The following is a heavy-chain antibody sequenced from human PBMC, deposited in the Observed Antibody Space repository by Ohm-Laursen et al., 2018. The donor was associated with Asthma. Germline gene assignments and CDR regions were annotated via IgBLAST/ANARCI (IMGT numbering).Heavy chain of an antibody. CDR1: GFTFSIYN. J-gene: IGHJ6*02. Sequence: SLRLSCAAFGFTFSIYNMNWVRQAPGKGLEWVSFISSDSSAIYFADSVKGRVTISRDNAKNSLYLQMSSLRAEDTAIYYCAREWGALDVWGQGTTVTVSS. CDR2: ISSDSSAI. D-gene: IGHD3-16*01. V-gene: IGHV3-48*01. CDR3: AREWGALDV.